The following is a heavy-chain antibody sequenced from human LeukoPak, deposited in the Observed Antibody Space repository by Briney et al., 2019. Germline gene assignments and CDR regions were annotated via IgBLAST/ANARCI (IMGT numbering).Heavy chain of an antibody. Sequence: SETLSLTCTVSGGSISSYYWSWIRQPPGKGLEWIGYIYYSGSTNYNPSLKSRVTISLDTSRNQFSLKLNSVTAADTAAYYCAKSNGYGLVDIWGQGTMVTVSS. J-gene: IGHJ3*02. CDR2: IYYSGST. V-gene: IGHV4-59*12. CDR1: GGSISSYY. CDR3: AKSNGYGLVDI. D-gene: IGHD3-10*01.